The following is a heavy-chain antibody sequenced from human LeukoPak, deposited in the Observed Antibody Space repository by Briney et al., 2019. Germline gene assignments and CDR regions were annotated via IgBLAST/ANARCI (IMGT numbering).Heavy chain of an antibody. V-gene: IGHV4-34*01. J-gene: IGHJ5*02. CDR1: GGSFSGYY. CDR2: INDSGST. CDR3: AKVQDPYTVANWFDP. Sequence: SETLSLTCAVYGGSFSGYYWSWIRQPPGKGLEWIGEINDSGSTKYNPSLKSRVTISIDTSKNQFSLKVTSVTAADTAVYYCAKVQDPYTVANWFDPWGQGTLVTVSS. D-gene: IGHD4-23*01.